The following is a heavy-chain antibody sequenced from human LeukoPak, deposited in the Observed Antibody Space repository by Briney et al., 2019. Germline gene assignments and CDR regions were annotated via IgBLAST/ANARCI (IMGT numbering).Heavy chain of an antibody. Sequence: GGSLRLSCAASGFTFSSYGMHWVRQAPGKGLEWVAVIWYDGSNKYYADSVKGRFTISRDNSKNMLYLQMNSLRAEDTAVYYCARDLGYNLLGFYYYGMDVWGQGTTVTVSS. J-gene: IGHJ6*02. CDR3: ARDLGYNLLGFYYYGMDV. CDR1: GFTFSSYG. CDR2: IWYDGSNK. D-gene: IGHD5-24*01. V-gene: IGHV3-33*01.